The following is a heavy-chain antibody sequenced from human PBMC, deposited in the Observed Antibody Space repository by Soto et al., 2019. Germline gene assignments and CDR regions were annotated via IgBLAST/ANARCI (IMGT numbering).Heavy chain of an antibody. J-gene: IGHJ4*02. CDR1: RGTFNRYA. Sequence: QVQLVQSGAEVKKPGSSVKVSCLASRGTFNRYAINWVRQAPGHGLEWLGALVPQFGTPNYAQKFKNRVTIVAEEKTNTPPLKLRGLTPDDPAVVYCGPQNRHPPVVPFDVWGQGTVVTVSS. D-gene: IGHD3-10*01. V-gene: IGHV1-69*01. CDR2: LVPQFGTP. CDR3: GPQNRHPPVVPFDV.